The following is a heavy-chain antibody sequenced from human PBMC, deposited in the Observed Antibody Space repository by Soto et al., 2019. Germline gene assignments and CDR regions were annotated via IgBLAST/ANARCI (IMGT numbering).Heavy chain of an antibody. D-gene: IGHD3-3*01. CDR2: INHSGST. Sequence: SETLSLTCAVYGGSFSGYYWSWIRQPPGKGLEWIGEINHSGSTNYNPSLKSRVTISVDTSKNQFSPKLSSVTAADTAVYYCARVQYYDFWSGSDDAFDIWGQGTMVTVSS. CDR3: ARVQYYDFWSGSDDAFDI. CDR1: GGSFSGYY. J-gene: IGHJ3*02. V-gene: IGHV4-34*01.